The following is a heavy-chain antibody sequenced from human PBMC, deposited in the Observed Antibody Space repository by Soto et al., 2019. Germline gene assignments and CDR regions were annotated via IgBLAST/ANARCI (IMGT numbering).Heavy chain of an antibody. D-gene: IGHD3-22*01. J-gene: IGHJ4*02. CDR3: ARLVFYYHSSGYYFDY. V-gene: IGHV3-7*03. Sequence: GESLKISCAASGFTFSSYWMSWVRQAPGKGLEWVANIKQDGSEKYYVDSVKGRFTISRDNAKNSLYLQMNSLRAEDTAVYYCARLVFYYHSSGYYFDYWGQGTLVTFSS. CDR2: IKQDGSEK. CDR1: GFTFSSYW.